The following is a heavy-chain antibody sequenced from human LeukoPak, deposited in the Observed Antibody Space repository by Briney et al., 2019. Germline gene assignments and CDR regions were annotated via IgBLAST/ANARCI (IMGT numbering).Heavy chain of an antibody. CDR3: ARRPSVRGVPYGMDV. D-gene: IGHD3-10*01. CDR1: GGSISSSSYY. V-gene: IGHV4-39*07. CDR2: IYYSGST. Sequence: PSETLSLTCTVSGGSISSSSYYWGWIRQPPGKGLEWIGSIYYSGSTYYNPSLKSRVTISVDTSKNQFSLKLSSVTAADTAVYYCARRPSVRGVPYGMDVWGQGTTVTVSS. J-gene: IGHJ6*02.